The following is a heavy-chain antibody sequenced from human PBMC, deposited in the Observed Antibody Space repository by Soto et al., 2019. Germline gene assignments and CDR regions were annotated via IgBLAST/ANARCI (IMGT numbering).Heavy chain of an antibody. CDR1: GFTFSSYS. D-gene: IGHD3-22*01. J-gene: IGHJ6*02. CDR3: ERVVDYCDPYYYYGMDV. CDR2: ISCSTSYI. Sequence: EVQLVESGGGLVKPGGSLRLSCAASGFTFSSYSMNWVRQAPGKGLEWVSSISCSTSYIYYADSVKGRFTISRDNAKNSLYLQMNSLRAEDTAVYYCERVVDYCDPYYYYGMDVWGQGTTVTVSS. V-gene: IGHV3-21*01.